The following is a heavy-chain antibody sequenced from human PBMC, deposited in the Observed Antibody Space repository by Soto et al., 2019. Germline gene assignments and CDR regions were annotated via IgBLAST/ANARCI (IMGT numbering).Heavy chain of an antibody. V-gene: IGHV3-30*18. CDR3: AKVEERWDLTRHYDS. D-gene: IGHD1-26*01. Sequence: QVQLVESGGGVVQPGRSLRLSCAASGFTFSSYAMHWVRQAPGKGLEWVAAISYDGPNQYYGDSVKGRFTISRDNSRNMLYLQMDSLRDDDTGMYYCAKVEERWDLTRHYDSWGQGTLVTVSS. CDR2: ISYDGPNQ. J-gene: IGHJ4*02. CDR1: GFTFSSYA.